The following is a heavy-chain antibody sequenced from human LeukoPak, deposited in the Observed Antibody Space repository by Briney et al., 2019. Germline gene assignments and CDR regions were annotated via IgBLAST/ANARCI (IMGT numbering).Heavy chain of an antibody. CDR2: ISSNSSYI. J-gene: IGHJ5*02. D-gene: IGHD2-2*03. CDR3: ARDGYCGSTSCYHRSWFDP. V-gene: IGHV3-21*01. Sequence: TGGSLRLSCAASGFTFSSYSMNWVRQAPGKGLEWVSSISSNSSYIYYADSVKGRFTISRDNSKNTLYLQMNSLRTEDTAVYYCARDGYCGSTSCYHRSWFDPWGQGTLVTVSS. CDR1: GFTFSSYS.